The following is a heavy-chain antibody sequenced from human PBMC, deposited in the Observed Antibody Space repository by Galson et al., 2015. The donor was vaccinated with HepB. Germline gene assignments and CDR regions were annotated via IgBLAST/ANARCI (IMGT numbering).Heavy chain of an antibody. V-gene: IGHV1-46*04. Sequence: SVKVSCKASGYTFTSYYMHWVRQAPGQGLEWMGIINPSGGSTSYAQKLQGRVTMTRDTSTSTVYMELSSLRSEDTAVYYCARDSPRRCYCSSTSCYDDYYYGMDVWGQGTTVTVSS. CDR1: GYTFTSYY. CDR2: INPSGGST. D-gene: IGHD2-2*01. J-gene: IGHJ6*02. CDR3: ARDSPRRCYCSSTSCYDDYYYGMDV.